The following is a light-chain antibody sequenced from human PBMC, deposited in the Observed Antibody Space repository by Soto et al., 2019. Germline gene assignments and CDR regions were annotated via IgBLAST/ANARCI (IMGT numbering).Light chain of an antibody. Sequence: EIVLTQSPGALSSSPGERAALSCRANQSVGRNVAWYQQKAGQAPRLLIYGASIRPTGIPARFSGSGSGTDFTLTISSLQSEDLAIYYCQQYNNWPRTFGQGTKVDIK. J-gene: IGKJ1*01. CDR3: QQYNNWPRT. CDR1: QSVGRN. CDR2: GAS. V-gene: IGKV3-15*01.